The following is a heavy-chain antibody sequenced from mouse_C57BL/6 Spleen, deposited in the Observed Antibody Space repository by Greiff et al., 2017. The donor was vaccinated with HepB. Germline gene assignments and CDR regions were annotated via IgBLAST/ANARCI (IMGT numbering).Heavy chain of an antibody. J-gene: IGHJ2*01. CDR2: IHPNSGST. D-gene: IGHD1-1*01. CDR3: AKITTVVPYYFDY. CDR1: GYTFTSYW. Sequence: VQLQQPGAELVKPGASVKLSCKASGYTFTSYWMHWVKQRPGQGLEWIGMIHPNSGSTNYNEKFKSKATLTVDKSSSTAYMQLSSLTSEDSAVYYCAKITTVVPYYFDYWGQGTTLTVSS. V-gene: IGHV1-64*01.